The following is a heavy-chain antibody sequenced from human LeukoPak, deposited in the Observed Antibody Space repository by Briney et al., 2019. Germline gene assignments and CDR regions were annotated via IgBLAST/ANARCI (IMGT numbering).Heavy chain of an antibody. V-gene: IGHV4-34*01. D-gene: IGHD4-17*01. CDR3: ARAGHDYGDYDPLYYYYYGMDV. CDR2: INHSGST. J-gene: IGHJ6*02. Sequence: SETLSLTCAVYGGSFSGYYWSWIRQPPGKGLEWIGEINHSGSTNYNPSLKSRVTISVDTSKNQFSLKLSSVTAADTAVYYCARAGHDYGDYDPLYYYYYGMDVWGQGTTVTVSS. CDR1: GGSFSGYY.